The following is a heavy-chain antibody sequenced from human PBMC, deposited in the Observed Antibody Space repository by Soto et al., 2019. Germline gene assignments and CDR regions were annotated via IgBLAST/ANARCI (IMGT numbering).Heavy chain of an antibody. V-gene: IGHV4-39*01. CDR3: ARRTTVAYFDY. D-gene: IGHD4-17*01. Sequence: PSETLSLTCTVSGGSISSGGYYWSWIRQHPGKGLEWIGSIYYSGSTNYNPSLRSRVTISGDTSKNQLSLKLTSVTAADTAVYYCARRTTVAYFDYWGQGTLVTVSS. CDR2: IYYSGST. J-gene: IGHJ4*02. CDR1: GGSISSGGYY.